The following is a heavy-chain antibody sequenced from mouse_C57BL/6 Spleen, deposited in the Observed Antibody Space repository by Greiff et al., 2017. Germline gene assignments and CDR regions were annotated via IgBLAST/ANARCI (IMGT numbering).Heavy chain of an antibody. V-gene: IGHV1-81*01. CDR1: GYTFTSYG. Sequence: VQLQQSGAELARPGASVKLSCKASGYTFTSYGISWVKQRTGQGLEWIGEIYPRSGNTYYNEKFKGKATLTADKSSSTAYMELRSLTSEDSTLYFGARKASVVATTDYFDYWGQGTTLTVSS. D-gene: IGHD1-1*01. CDR2: IYPRSGNT. J-gene: IGHJ2*01. CDR3: ARKASVVATTDYFDY.